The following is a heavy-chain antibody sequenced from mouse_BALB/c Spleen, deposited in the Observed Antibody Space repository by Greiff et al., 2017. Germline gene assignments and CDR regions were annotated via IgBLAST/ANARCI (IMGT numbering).Heavy chain of an antibody. V-gene: IGHV1S22*01. CDR1: GYTFTSYW. J-gene: IGHJ4*01. CDR2: IYPGSGST. Sequence: LQQPGSELVRPGASVKLSCKASGYTFTSYWMHWVKQRPGQGLEWIGNIYPGSGSTNYDKKFKSKATLTVDTSSSTAYMQLSSLTSEDSAVYYCTRRYDYGPYAMDYWGQGTSVTVSS. CDR3: TRRYDYGPYAMDY. D-gene: IGHD2-4*01.